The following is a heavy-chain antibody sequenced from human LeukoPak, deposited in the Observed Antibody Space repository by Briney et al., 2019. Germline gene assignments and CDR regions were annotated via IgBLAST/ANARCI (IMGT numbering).Heavy chain of an antibody. D-gene: IGHD1-26*01. CDR2: FDPEDGET. CDR3: ATILGATRYYFDY. Sequence: ASVKVSCKVSGYTLTESSMHWVRQAPGKGLEWMGGFDPEDGETIYAQKFQGRVTMTEDTSTDTAYMELSSLRSEDTAVYYCATILGATRYYFDYWGQGTLVTVSS. V-gene: IGHV1-24*01. CDR1: GYTLTESS. J-gene: IGHJ4*02.